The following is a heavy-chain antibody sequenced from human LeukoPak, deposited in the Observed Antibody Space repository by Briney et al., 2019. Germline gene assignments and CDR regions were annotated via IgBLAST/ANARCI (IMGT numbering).Heavy chain of an antibody. Sequence: GASVKVSCKASGYTFTGYYMHWARQAPGQGLEWMGRINPNSGGTNYAQKFQGRVTMTRDTSISTAYMELSRPRSDDTAVYYCARDYWGIAVAGIEYYFDYWGQGTLVTVSS. D-gene: IGHD6-19*01. J-gene: IGHJ4*02. CDR3: ARDYWGIAVAGIEYYFDY. CDR1: GYTFTGYY. CDR2: INPNSGGT. V-gene: IGHV1-2*06.